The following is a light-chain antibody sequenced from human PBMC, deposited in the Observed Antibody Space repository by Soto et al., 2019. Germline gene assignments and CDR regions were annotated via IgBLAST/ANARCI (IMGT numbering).Light chain of an antibody. V-gene: IGKV3-20*01. CDR1: QSISSSH. J-gene: IGKJ1*01. CDR2: GAS. CDR3: QQYGTSPRT. Sequence: EIVLTQSPGTLSLSQGERATLSCRASQSISSSHLAWYQQKPGQAPRLLIYGASNRATGIPNRFSGSGSGTDFTLTISRLEPEDFAVYYCQQYGTSPRTFRQGTKVEIK.